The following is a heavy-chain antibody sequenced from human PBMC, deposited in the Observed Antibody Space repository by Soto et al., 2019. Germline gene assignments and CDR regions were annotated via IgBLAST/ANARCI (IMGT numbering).Heavy chain of an antibody. V-gene: IGHV1-18*01. CDR3: ARVGAGYYDSSGYKTVDY. Sequence: ASVKVSCKAPGYTFTSYGISWVRQAPGQGPEWMGWISAYNGNTNYAQKLQGRVTMTTDTSTSTAYMELRSLRSDDTAVYYCARVGAGYYDSSGYKTVDYWGQGTLVTVSS. D-gene: IGHD3-22*01. CDR2: ISAYNGNT. CDR1: GYTFTSYG. J-gene: IGHJ4*02.